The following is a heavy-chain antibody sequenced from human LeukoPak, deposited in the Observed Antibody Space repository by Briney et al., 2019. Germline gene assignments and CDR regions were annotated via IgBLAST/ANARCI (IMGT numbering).Heavy chain of an antibody. V-gene: IGHV3-21*01. Sequence: GGSLRLSCAASGLTFRSYRMKWVRQAPGKGLEWVSSISSSSSYIYYADSVKGRFTISRDNAKNSLYLQMNSLRAEDTAVYYCARKVRDAFDIWGQGTMVTVSS. CDR3: ARKVRDAFDI. J-gene: IGHJ3*02. CDR2: ISSSSSYI. D-gene: IGHD3-10*01. CDR1: GLTFRSYR.